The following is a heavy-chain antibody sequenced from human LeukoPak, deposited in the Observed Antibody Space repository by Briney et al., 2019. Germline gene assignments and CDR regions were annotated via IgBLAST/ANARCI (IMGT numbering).Heavy chain of an antibody. CDR3: AIGPYCSGGSCYSFFDY. V-gene: IGHV1-69*13. J-gene: IGHJ4*02. CDR1: GGTFSSYA. CDR2: IIPIFGTA. Sequence: GASVKVSCKASGGTFSSYAISWVRQAPGQGLEWMGGIIPIFGTANYAQKFQGGVTITADESTSTAYMELSSLRSEDTAVYYCAIGPYCSGGSCYSFFDYWGQGTLVTVSS. D-gene: IGHD2-15*01.